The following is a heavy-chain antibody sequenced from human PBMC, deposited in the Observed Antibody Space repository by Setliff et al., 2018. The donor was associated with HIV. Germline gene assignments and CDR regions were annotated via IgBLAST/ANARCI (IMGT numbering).Heavy chain of an antibody. D-gene: IGHD3-22*01. CDR2: IHSGGST. J-gene: IGHJ6*02. CDR3: ARRPPDSYDSNGFRWYHYGMDV. V-gene: IGHV3-66*04. CDR1: GFIFSGYT. Sequence: LRLSCAASGFIFSGYTMVWVRQAPGKGLEWVSVIHSGGSTYYADSVKGRFIISRDNSKNTLYLQINSLRAEDTAVYYCARRPPDSYDSNGFRWYHYGMDVWGQGTTVTVSS.